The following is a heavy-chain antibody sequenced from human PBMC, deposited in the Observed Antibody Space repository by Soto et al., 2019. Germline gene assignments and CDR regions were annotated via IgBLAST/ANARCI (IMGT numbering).Heavy chain of an antibody. CDR3: ARDLVYDSSSSKIYYYYGMDV. Sequence: GGSLRLSCAASGFTFSSYGMHWVRQAPGKGLEWVAVIWYDGSNKYYADSVKGRFTISRDNSKNTLYLQMNSLRAEDTAVYYCARDLVYDSSSSKIYYYYGMDVWGQGTTVTVSS. CDR2: IWYDGSNK. V-gene: IGHV3-33*01. J-gene: IGHJ6*02. D-gene: IGHD6-6*01. CDR1: GFTFSSYG.